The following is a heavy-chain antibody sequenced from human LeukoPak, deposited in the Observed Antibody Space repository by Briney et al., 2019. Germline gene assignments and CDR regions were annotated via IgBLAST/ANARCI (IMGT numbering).Heavy chain of an antibody. Sequence: GASVKVSCKASGYTFTSYGISWVRQPPRQGLERMGWISAYNDNTNYEQKLQGRVTMTTDTSTSTAYMELRSLRSDDTAVYYCARDYDLNNGFFDYWGQGTLVTVSS. CDR1: GYTFTSYG. J-gene: IGHJ4*02. CDR2: ISAYNDNT. V-gene: IGHV1-18*01. CDR3: ARDYDLNNGFFDY. D-gene: IGHD1/OR15-1a*01.